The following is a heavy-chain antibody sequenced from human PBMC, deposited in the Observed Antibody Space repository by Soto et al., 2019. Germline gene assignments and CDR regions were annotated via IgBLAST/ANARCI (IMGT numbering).Heavy chain of an antibody. D-gene: IGHD3-10*01. CDR1: GFTFSSYS. Sequence: EVQLVESGGGLVKPGGSLRLSCAASGFTFSSYSMNWVRQAPGKGLEWVSSISSSSSYIYYADSVKGRFTISRDNAKNSLDLQMNSLRAEDTAVYYCASDTYYYGSGNLGYWGQGTLVTVSS. V-gene: IGHV3-21*01. J-gene: IGHJ4*02. CDR2: ISSSSSYI. CDR3: ASDTYYYGSGNLGY.